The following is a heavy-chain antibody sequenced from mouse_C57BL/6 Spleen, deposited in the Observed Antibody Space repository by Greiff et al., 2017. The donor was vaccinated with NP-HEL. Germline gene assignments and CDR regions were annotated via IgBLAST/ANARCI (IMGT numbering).Heavy chain of an antibody. CDR2: INPNNGGT. Sequence: VQLKESGPELVKPGASVKISCKASGYTFTDYYMNWVKQSHGKSLEWIGDINPNNGGTSYNQKFKGKATLTVDKSSSTDYMELRSLTSEDSAVYYCARHGYYVEYFDYWGQGTTLTVSS. D-gene: IGHD2-3*01. J-gene: IGHJ2*01. CDR3: ARHGYYVEYFDY. CDR1: GYTFTDYY. V-gene: IGHV1-26*01.